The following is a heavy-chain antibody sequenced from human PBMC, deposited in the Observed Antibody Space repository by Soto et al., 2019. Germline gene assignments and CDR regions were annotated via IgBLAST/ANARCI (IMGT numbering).Heavy chain of an antibody. V-gene: IGHV3-23*01. Sequence: VQLLESGGGLVQPGGSLRLSCAASGFTFSSYAMSWVRQAPGKGLEWVSAISGSGGSTYYADSVKGRFTISRDNSKNTLYLQMNSLRAEDTAVYYCAKDLGGIAAAGTFDYYYGMDVWGQGTTVTVSS. CDR1: GFTFSSYA. CDR3: AKDLGGIAAAGTFDYYYGMDV. J-gene: IGHJ6*02. CDR2: ISGSGGST. D-gene: IGHD6-13*01.